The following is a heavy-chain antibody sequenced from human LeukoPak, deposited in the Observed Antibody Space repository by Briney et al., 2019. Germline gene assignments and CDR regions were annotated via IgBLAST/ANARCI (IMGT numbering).Heavy chain of an antibody. V-gene: IGHV1-18*01. CDR3: ARGVYMDV. D-gene: IGHD3-16*01. J-gene: IGHJ6*03. CDR1: GYTFTSYS. Sequence: GASVKLSCMTSGYTFTSYSISWVRQAPGQGLEWMGWVSAYNGNTNYAQKVQGRVTMTTDTSASTAYMELRSLRSDDTAMYYCARGVYMDVWGKGTTVTVSS. CDR2: VSAYNGNT.